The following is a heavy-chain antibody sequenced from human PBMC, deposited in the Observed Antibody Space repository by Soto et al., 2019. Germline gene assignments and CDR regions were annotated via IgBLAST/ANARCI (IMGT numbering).Heavy chain of an antibody. CDR2: IYYSGST. V-gene: IGHV4-39*01. CDR3: RNYYGSGSYFGGDYYYGMDV. J-gene: IGHJ6*02. Sequence: QLQLQESGPGLVKPSETLSLTCTVSGGSISSSSYYWGWIRQPPGKGLEWIGGIYYSGSTYYNPSLKSRVNISVDTSKNQFSLKLSSVTAADTAVYYCRNYYGSGSYFGGDYYYGMDVWGQGTTVTVSS. CDR1: GGSISSSSYY. D-gene: IGHD3-10*01.